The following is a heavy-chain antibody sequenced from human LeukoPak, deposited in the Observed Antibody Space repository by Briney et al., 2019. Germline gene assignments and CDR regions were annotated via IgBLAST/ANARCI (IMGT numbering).Heavy chain of an antibody. J-gene: IGHJ4*02. Sequence: GSLRLSCAASGFTFSSYAMSWVRQAPGKGLEWVSAISGSGGSTYYADSVKGRFTISRDNSKNTLYLQMNSLRAEDTAVYYCAKDTNYYGSGSYDYWGQGTLVTVSS. CDR1: GFTFSSYA. CDR2: ISGSGGST. V-gene: IGHV3-23*01. D-gene: IGHD3-10*01. CDR3: AKDTNYYGSGSYDY.